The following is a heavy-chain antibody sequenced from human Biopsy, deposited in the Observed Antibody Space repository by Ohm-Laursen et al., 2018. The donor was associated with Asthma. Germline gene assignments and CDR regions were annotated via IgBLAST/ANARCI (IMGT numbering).Heavy chain of an antibody. V-gene: IGHV1-3*01. CDR1: GYTFINYA. CDR3: ARTYYDFLTGQVNDAFAM. Sequence: ASVKVSCKTSGYTFINYAIHWVRQAPGQRLEWMGWINAGNGNTRYSQKVQGRVTITRDTSASTAYMDLSSLRSEDTAVYYCARTYYDFLTGQVNDAFAMWGQGTMVTVSS. J-gene: IGHJ3*02. D-gene: IGHD3-9*01. CDR2: INAGNGNT.